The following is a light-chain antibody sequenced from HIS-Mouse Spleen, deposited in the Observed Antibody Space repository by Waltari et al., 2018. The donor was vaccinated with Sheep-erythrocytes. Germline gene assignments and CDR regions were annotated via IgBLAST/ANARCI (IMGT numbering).Light chain of an antibody. Sequence: DIVMTQSPLSLPVTPGEPASISCRSSQSLLHSNGYNYLDWYLQKPGQSPQLLIYLGSNRASGVPDGFSGSGSGTDFTLKISRVEAEDVGVYYCMQALQTPLTLGQGTKLEIK. CDR2: LGS. CDR3: MQALQTPLT. J-gene: IGKJ2*01. V-gene: IGKV2-28*01. CDR1: QSLLHSNGYNY.